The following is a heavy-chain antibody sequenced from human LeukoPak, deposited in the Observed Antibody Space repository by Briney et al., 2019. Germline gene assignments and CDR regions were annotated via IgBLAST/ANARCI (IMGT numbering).Heavy chain of an antibody. J-gene: IGHJ5*02. D-gene: IGHD3-16*01. Sequence: GSLRPSCAASGFTFSEHYMDWVRQPPGKGLEWIGEINHSGSTNYNPSLKSRVTISIDTSKNQFSLKLSSVTAADTAVYYCARLHGDNWFDPWGQGTLVTVSS. CDR2: INHSGST. V-gene: IGHV4-34*01. CDR3: ARLHGDNWFDP. CDR1: GFTFSEHY.